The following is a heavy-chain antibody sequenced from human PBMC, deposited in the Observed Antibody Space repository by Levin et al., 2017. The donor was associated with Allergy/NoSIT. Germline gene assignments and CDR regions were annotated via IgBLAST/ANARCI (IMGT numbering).Heavy chain of an antibody. CDR1: GFTFSSYS. CDR3: ARGWVGQQSFDY. D-gene: IGHD1-26*01. J-gene: IGHJ4*02. Sequence: GGSLRLSCAASGFTFSSYSMNWVRQAPGKGLEWVSSISSSSSYIYYADSVKGRFTISRDNAKNSLYLQMNSLRAEDTAVYYCARGWVGQQSFDYWGQGTLVTVSS. CDR2: ISSSSSYI. V-gene: IGHV3-21*01.